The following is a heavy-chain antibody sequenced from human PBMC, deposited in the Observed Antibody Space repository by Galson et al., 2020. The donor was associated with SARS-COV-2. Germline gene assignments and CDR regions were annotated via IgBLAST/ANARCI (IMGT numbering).Heavy chain of an antibody. CDR3: ARAPDVDILTGDYADGVDF. D-gene: IGHD3-9*01. Sequence: SETLSLTCAVYGGSFNGYCWSWIRQPPGKGLEWIGEINHSGTTNYNPSLKSRITMSVDMSKNQFSLRLSSVTAADTAVYYCARAPDVDILTGDYADGVDFWGQGTMVTVSS. V-gene: IGHV4-34*01. CDR2: INHSGTT. CDR1: GGSFNGYC. J-gene: IGHJ3*01.